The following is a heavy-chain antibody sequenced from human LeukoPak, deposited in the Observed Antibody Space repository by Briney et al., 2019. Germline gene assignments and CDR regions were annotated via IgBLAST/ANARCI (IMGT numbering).Heavy chain of an antibody. CDR1: GATFSSYA. CDR2: IIPIFGTA. Sequence: ASVKLSCKAAGATFSSYAISWVRQAPGQGLEWMGGIIPIFGTANYAQKFQGRVTITADESTSTAYMELSSLRSEDTAVYYCARGSYYDFWSGPIIWPYYFDYWGQGTLVTVSS. V-gene: IGHV1-69*13. J-gene: IGHJ4*02. CDR3: ARGSYYDFWSGPIIWPYYFDY. D-gene: IGHD3-3*01.